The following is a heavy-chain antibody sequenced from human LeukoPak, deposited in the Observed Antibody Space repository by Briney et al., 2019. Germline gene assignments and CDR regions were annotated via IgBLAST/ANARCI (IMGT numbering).Heavy chain of an antibody. CDR2: IKGDGSRK. CDR3: ARDANYHDGSNYYDVLDI. Sequence: GGSLRLSCAASGFTFTDYWMAWVRQVPGKGLEWVANIKGDGSRKYYLDSVKGRYTISRDNARNSVNLEMGSLRADDTAMYYCARDANYHDGSNYYDVLDIWGQGTMVTVSS. J-gene: IGHJ3*02. D-gene: IGHD3-22*01. V-gene: IGHV3-7*01. CDR1: GFTFTDYW.